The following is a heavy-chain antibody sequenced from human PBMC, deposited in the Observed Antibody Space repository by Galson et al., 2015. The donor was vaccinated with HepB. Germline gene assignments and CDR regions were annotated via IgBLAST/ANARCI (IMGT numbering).Heavy chain of an antibody. Sequence: SVKVSCKASGYTFISYGISWVRQAPGQGLEWMGWISGYNGNTNYAQKLQGRVTVTTDTSTSTAYMELRSLTSDDTAVYYCARELQYRGYCINGVCYKDYWGQGTLVTVSS. V-gene: IGHV1-18*04. J-gene: IGHJ4*02. CDR1: GYTFISYG. D-gene: IGHD2-8*01. CDR2: ISGYNGNT. CDR3: ARELQYRGYCINGVCYKDY.